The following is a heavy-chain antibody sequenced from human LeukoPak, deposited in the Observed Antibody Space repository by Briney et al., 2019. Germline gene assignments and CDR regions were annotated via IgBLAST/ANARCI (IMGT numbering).Heavy chain of an antibody. CDR2: IIPIFGTA. Sequence: GASVNVSCKASGGTFSSYAISWVRQAPGQGLEWMGGIIPIFGTAHYAQKFQGRVTITADESTSTAYMELSSLRSEDTAVYYCARELERLGGDYWGQGTLVTASS. CDR1: GGTFSSYA. V-gene: IGHV1-69*13. J-gene: IGHJ4*02. D-gene: IGHD1-1*01. CDR3: ARELERLGGDY.